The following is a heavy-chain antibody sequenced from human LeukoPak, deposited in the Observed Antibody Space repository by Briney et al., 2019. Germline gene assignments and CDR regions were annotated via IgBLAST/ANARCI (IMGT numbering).Heavy chain of an antibody. D-gene: IGHD1-1*01. Sequence: GRSLRLSCAASGFTFSSYGMHWVRQAPGKGLEWVAVISYDGSNKYYADSVKGRFTISRDNSKNTLYLQMNSLRAEDTAMYYCAKDGGTSGFDPWGQGALVTVSS. J-gene: IGHJ5*02. CDR1: GFTFSSYG. CDR3: AKDGGTSGFDP. V-gene: IGHV3-30*18. CDR2: ISYDGSNK.